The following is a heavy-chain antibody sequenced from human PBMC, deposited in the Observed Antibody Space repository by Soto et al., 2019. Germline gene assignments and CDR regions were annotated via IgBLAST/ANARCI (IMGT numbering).Heavy chain of an antibody. CDR2: INPNSGDP. Sequence: QVQLVQSGAEVKKPGASVTVSCKASGYTLSDYYIQWVRQAPGQGLEWMGWINPNSGDPNYAQKFQGRVTMSRDTSINTASMELRWLRSEDTGVYYCTREGGGIAAAGAGNDAFDIWGQGTKVTVSS. CDR3: TREGGGIAAAGAGNDAFDI. D-gene: IGHD6-13*01. V-gene: IGHV1-2*02. CDR1: GYTLSDYY. J-gene: IGHJ3*02.